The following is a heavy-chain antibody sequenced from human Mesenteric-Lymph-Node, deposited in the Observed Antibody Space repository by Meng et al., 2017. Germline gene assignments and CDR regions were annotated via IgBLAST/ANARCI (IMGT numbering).Heavy chain of an antibody. J-gene: IGHJ5*02. CDR1: GGSTSSKKW. CDR2: IDHSGST. CDR3: ASHFGYSFDP. V-gene: IGHV4-4*02. D-gene: IGHD2-21*01. Sequence: GSLRLSCAVPGGSTSSKKWWTWARQPPGEGLEWIGQIDHSGSTNYNPSLKSRVTMLLDKSNNQLFLNLRSVTAADTAVYYCASHFGYSFDPWGQGVLVTVSS.